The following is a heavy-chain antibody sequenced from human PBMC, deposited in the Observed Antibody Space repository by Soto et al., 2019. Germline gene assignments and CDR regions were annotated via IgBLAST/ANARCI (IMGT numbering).Heavy chain of an antibody. CDR2: IFHTGNT. D-gene: IGHD3-10*01. CDR3: AALDGALDY. J-gene: IGHJ4*02. CDR1: GDSFSSYY. V-gene: IGHV4-59*01. Sequence: SETLSLTCTVSGDSFSSYYWTWIRQPPGKRLEWVAYIFHTGNTNYNPSLESRVTISVDTSKNQFSLKLRSVTPADTAVYYCAALDGALDYWGPGTLVTVSS.